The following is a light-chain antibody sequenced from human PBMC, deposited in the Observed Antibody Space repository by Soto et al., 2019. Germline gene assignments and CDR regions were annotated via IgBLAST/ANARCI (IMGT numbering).Light chain of an antibody. CDR1: QSIDTS. Sequence: DIQMTQSPSTLSASVGDRVTITCRASQSIDTSLAWYQQKPGKAPRLLIYTASNLQSGVPSRFSGRGSGTEFTLTISSLLPDDFATYYCQHHKSYPRTFGQGTKVEIK. CDR2: TAS. CDR3: QHHKSYPRT. V-gene: IGKV1-5*03. J-gene: IGKJ1*01.